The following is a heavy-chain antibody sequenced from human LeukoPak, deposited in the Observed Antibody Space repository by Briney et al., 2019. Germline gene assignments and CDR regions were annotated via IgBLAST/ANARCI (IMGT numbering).Heavy chain of an antibody. J-gene: IGHJ4*02. CDR3: ARDLGKIDDY. Sequence: PGGSLRLSCGASGFTFSNYAMSWVRQAPGKGLEWVANIKQDGSEKYYVDSVKGRFTISRDNAKNSLYLQMNSLRAEDTAVYYCARDLGKIDDYWGQGTLVTVSS. CDR1: GFTFSNYA. V-gene: IGHV3-7*01. CDR2: IKQDGSEK. D-gene: IGHD3-16*01.